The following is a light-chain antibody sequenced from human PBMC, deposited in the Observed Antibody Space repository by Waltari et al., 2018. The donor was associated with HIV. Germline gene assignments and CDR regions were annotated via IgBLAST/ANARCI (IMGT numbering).Light chain of an antibody. J-gene: IGLJ3*02. CDR3: ESYTSTSVWV. CDR2: DVS. CDR1: SNDVGGYNY. V-gene: IGLV2-14*03. Sequence: QSALTQPASVSGSPGQSITISCTGSSNDVGGYNYFSWYQQHPGKAPRLMIYDVSTRPSGVSDRFSGSKSGDTASLIISGLQPEDEADYYCESYTSTSVWVFGGGTRLTVL.